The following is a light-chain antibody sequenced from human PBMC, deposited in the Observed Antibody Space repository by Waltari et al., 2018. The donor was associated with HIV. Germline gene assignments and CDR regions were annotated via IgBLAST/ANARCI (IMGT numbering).Light chain of an antibody. Sequence: QSALTQPASVSGSPGQSITISCTGTSSDIGNYNLVSWSQQHPGKAPKLIIYEGIKRPSGVSNRISGSKSANTASLTISGLQAEDEADYFCSSYGGSSNWLFGGGTKLTVL. CDR3: SSYGGSSNWL. V-gene: IGLV2-23*01. CDR2: EGI. CDR1: SSDIGNYNL. J-gene: IGLJ2*01.